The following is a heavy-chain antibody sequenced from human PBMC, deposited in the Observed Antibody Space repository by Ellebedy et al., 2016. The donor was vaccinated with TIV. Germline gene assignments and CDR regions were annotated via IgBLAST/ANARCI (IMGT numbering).Heavy chain of an antibody. D-gene: IGHD2-15*01. CDR2: IYPSDSDT. Sequence: PGGSLRLSCKGSGHSFSNYWIAWVRPLPGKGPEWMGIIYPSDSDTRYSPSLQGQVTISADRSINTAYLQWSSLKASDTAIYYCARQGSDGMDVWGQGTTVTVS. V-gene: IGHV5-51*01. CDR3: ARQGSDGMDV. CDR1: GHSFSNYW. J-gene: IGHJ6*02.